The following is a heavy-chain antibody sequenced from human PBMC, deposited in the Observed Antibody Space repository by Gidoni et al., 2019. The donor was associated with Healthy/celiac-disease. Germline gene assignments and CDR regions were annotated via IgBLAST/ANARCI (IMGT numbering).Heavy chain of an antibody. J-gene: IGHJ4*02. CDR1: GGSFSGYY. Sequence: QVQLQQWGAGLLKPSETLSLTCAVYGGSFSGYYWSWIRQPPGKGLEWIGEINHSGSTNYNPSLKSRVTISVDTSKNQFSLKLSSVTAADTAVYYCARGFSRAPVDYWGQGTLVTVSS. CDR3: ARGFSRAPVDY. V-gene: IGHV4-34*01. CDR2: INHSGST. D-gene: IGHD3-10*01.